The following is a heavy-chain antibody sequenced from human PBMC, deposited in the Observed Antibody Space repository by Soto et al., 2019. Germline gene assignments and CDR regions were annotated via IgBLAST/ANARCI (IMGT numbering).Heavy chain of an antibody. D-gene: IGHD3-22*01. CDR2: IIPILGIA. Sequence: SVKVSCKASGGTFSSYTISWVRQAPGQGLEWMGRIIPILGIANYAQKFQGRVTITADKSTSTAYMELSSLRSEDTAVYYCAREGLEGYYYDSSGYGAFDIWGQGTMVTVSS. J-gene: IGHJ3*02. CDR1: GGTFSSYT. CDR3: AREGLEGYYYDSSGYGAFDI. V-gene: IGHV1-69*04.